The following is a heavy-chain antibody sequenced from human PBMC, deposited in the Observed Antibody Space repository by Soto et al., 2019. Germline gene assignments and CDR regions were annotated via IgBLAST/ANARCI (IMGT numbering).Heavy chain of an antibody. CDR2: ISYDGSNK. CDR3: AKDSFHSSSWFPDYYYYYGMDV. V-gene: IGHV3-30*18. CDR1: GFTFSSYG. J-gene: IGHJ6*02. D-gene: IGHD6-13*01. Sequence: GGSLRLSCAASGFTFSSYGMHWVRQAPGKGLEWVAVISYDGSNKYYADSVKGRFTISRDNSKNTLYLQMNSLRAEDTAVYYCAKDSFHSSSWFPDYYYYYGMDVWGQGTTVTVSS.